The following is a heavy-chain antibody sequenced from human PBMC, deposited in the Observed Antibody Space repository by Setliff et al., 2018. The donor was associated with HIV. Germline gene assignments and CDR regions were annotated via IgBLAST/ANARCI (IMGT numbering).Heavy chain of an antibody. CDR2: ISSSSSSYT. CDR3: ARGPSSTHWSPGYFQH. J-gene: IGHJ1*01. Sequence: GGSLRLSCAASGFTFSDYYMSWIRQAPGKGLEWVSYISSSSSSYTNYADSVKGRFTISRDNAKNSLYLQVNNLRAEDTAVYYCARGPSSTHWSPGYFQHWGQGTPVTVSS. D-gene: IGHD2-8*02. V-gene: IGHV3-11*05. CDR1: GFTFSDYY.